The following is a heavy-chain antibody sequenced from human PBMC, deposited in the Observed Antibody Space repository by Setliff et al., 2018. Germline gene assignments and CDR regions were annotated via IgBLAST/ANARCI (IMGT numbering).Heavy chain of an antibody. CDR1: GFTFSSFW. Sequence: GGSLRLSCAASGFTFSSFWMAWVRQSPGRGLEWVANINQDGSGKFYVDSVKGRFTIFRDNAKNSLHLQMDSLRAEDTAVYYCAKDGGMGMVKAYYYGLDVWGQGTSVTVSS. CDR3: AKDGGMGMVKAYYYGLDV. V-gene: IGHV3-7*01. D-gene: IGHD5-18*01. J-gene: IGHJ6*02. CDR2: INQDGSGK.